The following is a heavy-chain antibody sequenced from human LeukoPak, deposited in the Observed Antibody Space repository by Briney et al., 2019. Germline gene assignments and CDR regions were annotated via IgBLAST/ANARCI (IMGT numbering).Heavy chain of an antibody. Sequence: SQTLSLTCTVSGGSISRGGHYWSWIRQHPGKGLEWIGYIYYSGSTYYNPSLKSRVTISVDTSKNQFSLKLNSVTAADTAVYYCARGQLRLSNWGQGSLVIVSS. D-gene: IGHD6-25*01. J-gene: IGHJ4*02. CDR2: IYYSGST. CDR1: GGSISRGGHY. V-gene: IGHV4-31*03. CDR3: ARGQLRLSN.